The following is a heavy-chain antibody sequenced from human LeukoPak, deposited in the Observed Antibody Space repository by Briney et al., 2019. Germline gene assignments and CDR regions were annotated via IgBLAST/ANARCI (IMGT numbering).Heavy chain of an antibody. CDR3: ARDRSEFDY. J-gene: IGHJ4*02. CDR2: IYYSGST. Sequence: PSETLSLTCTVSGGSISSYYWSWIRQPPGKGLEWLGYIYYSGSTNYNPSFKSRVAISVDTSKNQFSLKLSSVTAEDTAVYYCARDRSEFDYWGQGTLVTVSS. V-gene: IGHV4-59*01. CDR1: GGSISSYY.